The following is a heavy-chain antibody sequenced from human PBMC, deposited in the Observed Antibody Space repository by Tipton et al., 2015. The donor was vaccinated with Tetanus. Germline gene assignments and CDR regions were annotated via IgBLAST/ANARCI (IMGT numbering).Heavy chain of an antibody. CDR3: ARGRNWGTDY. CDR2: IFRTGST. V-gene: IGHV4-30-2*01. Sequence: TLSLTCTVSGGSISTGGYSWRWIRQPPGKGLECIGYIFRTGSTTYNPSLKSRVSISVDTSKNQSSLTLNSVTAADTAVYYCARGRNWGTDYWGQGILVTVSS. J-gene: IGHJ4*02. CDR1: GGSISTGGYS. D-gene: IGHD7-27*01.